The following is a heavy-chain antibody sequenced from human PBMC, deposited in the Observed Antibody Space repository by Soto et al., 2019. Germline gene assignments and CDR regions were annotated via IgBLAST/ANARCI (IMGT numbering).Heavy chain of an antibody. J-gene: IGHJ6*02. CDR3: ARDGSSSWHYYYRMDV. CDR2: IYYSGST. V-gene: IGHV4-59*01. CDR1: GGSISSYY. D-gene: IGHD6-13*01. Sequence: SETLSLTCTVSGGSISSYYWSWIRQPPGKGLEWIGYIYYSGSTNYNPSLKSRVTISVDTSKNQFSLKLSSVTAADTAVYYCARDGSSSWHYYYRMDVWGQGTTVTVSS.